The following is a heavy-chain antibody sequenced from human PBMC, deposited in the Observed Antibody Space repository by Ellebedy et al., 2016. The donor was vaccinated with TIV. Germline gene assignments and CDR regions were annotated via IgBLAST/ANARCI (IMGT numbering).Heavy chain of an antibody. CDR3: ARVSTSWYTDY. CDR2: ISSSSTM. Sequence: GESLKISCAASGFSFSSYGMNWVRQAPGKGLEWVSYISSSSTMYYADSVKGRFTISRDDAKNSLYLQMNSLRAEDTAVYYCARVSTSWYTDYWGQGTLVTVSS. V-gene: IGHV3-48*01. D-gene: IGHD2-2*02. CDR1: GFSFSSYG. J-gene: IGHJ4*02.